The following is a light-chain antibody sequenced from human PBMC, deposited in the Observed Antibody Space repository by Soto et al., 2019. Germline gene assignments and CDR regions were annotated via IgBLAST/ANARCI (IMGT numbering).Light chain of an antibody. J-gene: IGKJ4*01. CDR1: ENIFKF. CDR2: AAS. V-gene: IGKV1-5*01. CDR3: QHYHSQSIT. Sequence: DILLIQSPATLSASVGDRITITCRASENIFKFLAWYKQRSGSAPNLLIYAASDLEKGVPSRFSGNGSGTEFTLTIDSLQPNDSATYFCQHYHSQSITFGGGTQVDVK.